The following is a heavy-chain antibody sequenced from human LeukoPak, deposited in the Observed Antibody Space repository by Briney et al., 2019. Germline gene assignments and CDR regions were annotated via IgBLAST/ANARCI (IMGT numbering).Heavy chain of an antibody. CDR1: GGSVSSGNYY. Sequence: SETLSLTCTVSGGSVSSGNYYWGWIRQPPGKGLEWIGYIYSTGSTNYNPSLKSRVSISSDTSKSQFSLKLSSLTAADTAVYYCATVADLTGYAFHIWGQGTMVTVSS. CDR2: IYSTGST. J-gene: IGHJ3*02. CDR3: ATVADLTGYAFHI. V-gene: IGHV4-61*01. D-gene: IGHD7-27*01.